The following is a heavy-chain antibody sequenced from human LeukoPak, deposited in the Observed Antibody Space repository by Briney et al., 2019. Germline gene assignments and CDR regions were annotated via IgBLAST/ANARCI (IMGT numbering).Heavy chain of an antibody. V-gene: IGHV1-69*06. D-gene: IGHD6-13*01. CDR1: GYTFTSYA. J-gene: IGHJ6*03. CDR2: IIPIFGTA. Sequence: ASVKVSCKASGYTFTSYAISWVRQAPGQGLEWMGGIIPIFGTANYAQKFQGRVTITADKSTSTAYMELSSLRSEDTAVYYCARDSSSWPSSYYYMDVWGKGTTVTVSS. CDR3: ARDSSSWPSSYYYMDV.